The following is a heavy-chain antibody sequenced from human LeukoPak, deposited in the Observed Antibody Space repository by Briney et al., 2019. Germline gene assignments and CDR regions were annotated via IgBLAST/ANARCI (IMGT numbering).Heavy chain of an antibody. Sequence: GRSLRLSCAASGFTFSSYAMHWVRQAPGKGLEWVAVISHDGSNKYYADSVKGRFTISRDNSKNTLYLQMNSLRAEDTAVYYCARDPVTAIGYFDYWGQGTLVTVSS. CDR1: GFTFSSYA. J-gene: IGHJ4*02. V-gene: IGHV3-30*04. CDR2: ISHDGSNK. D-gene: IGHD2-21*02. CDR3: ARDPVTAIGYFDY.